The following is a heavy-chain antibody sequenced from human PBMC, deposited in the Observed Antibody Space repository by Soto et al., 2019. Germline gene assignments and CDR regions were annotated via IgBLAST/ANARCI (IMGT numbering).Heavy chain of an antibody. CDR1: GGSISSYY. J-gene: IGHJ5*02. D-gene: IGHD6-13*01. V-gene: IGHV4-59*01. CDR3: ARSRLGQQLGWFDP. Sequence: QVQLQESGPGLEKPSETLSLTCTVSGGSISSYYWSWIRQPPGKGLEWIGYIYYSGRTNYNPSLKRRGTISVDTSKNQFSLKLSSVTAADTAVYYRARSRLGQQLGWFDPWGQGTLVTVSS. CDR2: IYYSGRT.